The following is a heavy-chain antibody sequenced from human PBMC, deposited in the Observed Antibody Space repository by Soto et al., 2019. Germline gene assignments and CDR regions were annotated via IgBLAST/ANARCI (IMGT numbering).Heavy chain of an antibody. CDR2: IRPDTGNT. J-gene: IGHJ6*02. V-gene: IGHV1-2*02. Sequence: ASVKVSCKASGYTFTGYYIHWVRQAPGQEFGWMGWIRPDTGNTDFARAFQGKFTMTRDTSFSTAYLELISLGSDDTAVFYCARGSIASADKPSGMDVWGQGTTVTVS. CDR1: GYTFTGYY. D-gene: IGHD6-25*01. CDR3: ARGSIASADKPSGMDV.